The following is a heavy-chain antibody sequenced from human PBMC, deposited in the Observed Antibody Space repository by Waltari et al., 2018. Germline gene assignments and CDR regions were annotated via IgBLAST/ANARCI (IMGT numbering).Heavy chain of an antibody. J-gene: IGHJ6*02. Sequence: QVQLQQWGAGLLKPSETLSLTCAVSGGAFSGYYWSWSRQPPGQGLEWIGEINHSGSTNYNPSLKSRVTISVDTSKNQFSLKLSSVTAADTAVYYCAGGSSWYVYYYYGMDVWGQGTTVTVSS. CDR1: GGAFSGYY. CDR2: INHSGST. V-gene: IGHV4-34*01. CDR3: AGGSSWYVYYYYGMDV. D-gene: IGHD6-13*01.